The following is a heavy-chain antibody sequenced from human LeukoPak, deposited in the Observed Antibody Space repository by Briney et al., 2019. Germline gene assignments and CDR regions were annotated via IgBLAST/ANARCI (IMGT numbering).Heavy chain of an antibody. V-gene: IGHV3-64D*06. D-gene: IGHD3-9*01. J-gene: IGHJ6*02. CDR2: ISSNGGST. CDR1: GFTFSSYA. CDR3: VKGDYDILTGYYYYYGMDV. Sequence: GGSLRLSCAASGFTFSSYAMHWVRQAPGKGLEYVSAISSNGGSTYYADSVKGRFTISRDNSKNTLYLQMSSLRAEDTAVYYCVKGDYDILTGYYYYYGMDVWGQGTTVTVSS.